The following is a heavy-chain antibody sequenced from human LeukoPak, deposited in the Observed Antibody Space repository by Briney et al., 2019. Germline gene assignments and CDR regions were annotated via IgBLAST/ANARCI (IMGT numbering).Heavy chain of an antibody. D-gene: IGHD3-10*01. J-gene: IGHJ4*02. CDR2: IGGSGGGT. CDR1: GFTFSSFV. CDR3: AKISGSGSSHSDS. Sequence: PGWSLRLSCAASGFTFSSFVMNWVRQAPGKGLDWVSSIGGSGGGTYYADSVKGRFTISRDNSKNTLYLLMNTLRGDDTAVYYCAKISGSGSSHSDSWGQGNLVTVSS. V-gene: IGHV3-23*01.